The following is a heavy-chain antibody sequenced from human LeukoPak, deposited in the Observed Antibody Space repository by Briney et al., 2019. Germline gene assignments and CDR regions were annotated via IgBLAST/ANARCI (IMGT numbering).Heavy chain of an antibody. V-gene: IGHV3-30*04. D-gene: IGHD6-19*01. CDR1: GFTFSSYA. CDR3: AKSRDYSSGWYPFDY. CDR2: ISYDGSNK. J-gene: IGHJ4*02. Sequence: GRSLRLSCAASGFTFSSYAMHWVRQALGKGLEWVAVISYDGSNKYYADSVKGRFTISRDNSKNTLYLQMNSLRAEDTAVYYCAKSRDYSSGWYPFDYWGQGTLVTVSS.